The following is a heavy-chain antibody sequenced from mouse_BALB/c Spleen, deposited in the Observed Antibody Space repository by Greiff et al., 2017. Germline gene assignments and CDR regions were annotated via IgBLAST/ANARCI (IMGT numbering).Heavy chain of an antibody. D-gene: IGHD1-1*01. V-gene: IGHV5-17*02. Sequence: EVMLVESGVGLVQPGGSRKLSCAASGFTFSSFGMHWVRQAPEKGLEWVAYISSGSSTIYYADTVKGRFTISRDNPKNTLFLQMTSLRSEDTAMYYCARSDYYGSSYSAWFAYWGQGTLVTVSA. CDR1: GFTFSSFG. J-gene: IGHJ3*01. CDR3: ARSDYYGSSYSAWFAY. CDR2: ISSGSSTI.